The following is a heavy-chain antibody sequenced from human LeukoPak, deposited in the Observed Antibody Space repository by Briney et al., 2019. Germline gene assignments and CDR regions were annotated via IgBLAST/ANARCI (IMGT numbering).Heavy chain of an antibody. V-gene: IGHV4-34*01. CDR2: INHSGST. CDR1: GGSFICYY. D-gene: IGHD3-22*01. CDR3: AREKARNYYDSSGYPGDLDY. J-gene: IGHJ4*02. Sequence: SETLSLTCAVYGGSFICYYWSWIRQPPGKGLEWIGEINHSGSTNYNPSLKSRVTISVDTSKNQFSLKLSSVTAADTAVYYCAREKARNYYDSSGYPGDLDYWGQGTLVTVSS.